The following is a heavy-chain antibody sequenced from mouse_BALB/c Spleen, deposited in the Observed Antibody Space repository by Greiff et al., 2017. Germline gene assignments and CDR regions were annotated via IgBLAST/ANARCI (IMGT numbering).Heavy chain of an antibody. CDR2: INPGSGGT. Sequence: VQGVESGAELVRPGTSVKVSCKASGYAFTNYLIEWVKQRPGQGLEWIGVINPGSGGTNYNEKFKGKATLTADKSSSTAYMQLSSLTSDDSAVYFCSLGDYYGSRQAWFAYWGQGTLVTVSA. CDR3: SLGDYYGSRQAWFAY. V-gene: IGHV1-54*01. D-gene: IGHD1-1*01. CDR1: GYAFTNYL. J-gene: IGHJ3*01.